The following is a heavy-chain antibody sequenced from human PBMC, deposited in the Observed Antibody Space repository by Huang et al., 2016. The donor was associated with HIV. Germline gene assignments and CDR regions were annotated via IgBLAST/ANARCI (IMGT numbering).Heavy chain of an antibody. CDR3: ARGRGDARGFLGLDF. J-gene: IGHJ4*02. D-gene: IGHD3-16*01. CDR1: GGSFSGPN. Sequence: QVQLHQWGAGLLKPSETLSLTCAVYGGSFSGPNWTWIRQTPGKGLEWIGEITHSGRTKYSPSRKRRVTISLDTSKNQFSLRLRSVTAADTAVYYCARGRGDARGFLGLDFWGQGTLVTVSS. V-gene: IGHV4-34*01. CDR2: ITHSGRT.